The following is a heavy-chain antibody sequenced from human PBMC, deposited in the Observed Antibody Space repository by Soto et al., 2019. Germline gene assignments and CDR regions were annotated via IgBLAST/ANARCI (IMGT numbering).Heavy chain of an antibody. CDR3: ARDVRGVNFWFDP. J-gene: IGHJ5*02. D-gene: IGHD3-10*01. CDR1: GGSIRSNY. CDR2: IHYSGST. V-gene: IGHV4-59*01. Sequence: SETLSLTCTVSGGSIRSNYWSWIRQSPGKGLEWIGYIHYSGSTNYNPSLKSRVTISVDTSKNQFSLKLSSVTAADTAVYYCARDVRGVNFWFDPWGQGTLVTVS.